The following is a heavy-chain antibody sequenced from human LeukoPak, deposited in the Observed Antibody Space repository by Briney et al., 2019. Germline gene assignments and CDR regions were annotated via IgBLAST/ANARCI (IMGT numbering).Heavy chain of an antibody. CDR1: GYTFTNYY. Sequence: ASVTVSCKASGYTFTNYYIHWVRQAPGQGLEWMGVISPSGGSTSYAQKFQGRLTMTRDTSTSTVDMELSSLRSEDTAVYYCARDRGLNVCPSDYWGQGTLVIVSS. CDR3: ARDRGLNVCPSDY. D-gene: IGHD3-10*01. CDR2: ISPSGGST. V-gene: IGHV1-46*01. J-gene: IGHJ4*02.